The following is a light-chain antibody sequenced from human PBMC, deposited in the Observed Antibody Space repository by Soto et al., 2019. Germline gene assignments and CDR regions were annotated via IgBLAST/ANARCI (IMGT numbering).Light chain of an antibody. V-gene: IGKV1-27*01. Sequence: DVQMTQSPSSLSAFVGDIVTITCRASQGIAPYLAWFQQKPGKVPKLLIYATSTLQSGVPSRFSGSGSGTDFPLTINSLQPEDVGTYFCQKYNSAPLTFGGGTKVEIK. CDR3: QKYNSAPLT. J-gene: IGKJ4*01. CDR2: ATS. CDR1: QGIAPY.